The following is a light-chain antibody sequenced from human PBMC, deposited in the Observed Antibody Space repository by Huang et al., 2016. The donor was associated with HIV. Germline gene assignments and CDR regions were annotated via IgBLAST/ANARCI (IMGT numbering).Light chain of an antibody. V-gene: IGKV3-15*01. CDR1: RSVSTN. CDR3: HQYNNWLLS. CDR2: GSS. Sequence: EIVMTQSPATLSVSPGQRVTLSCRANRSVSTNLAWYQQRHGQAPRLLSYGSSTRARGIPARFSGSGSGTDFSLTISSLQSEDFALYYCHQYNNWLLSFGGGTRV. J-gene: IGKJ4*01.